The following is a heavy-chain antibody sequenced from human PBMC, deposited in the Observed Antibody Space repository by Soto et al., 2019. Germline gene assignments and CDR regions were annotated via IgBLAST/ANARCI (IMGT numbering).Heavy chain of an antibody. CDR3: ARHRAADDYVWGSYRYNCFDP. V-gene: IGHV4-39*01. Sequence: QLQLQESGPGLVKPSETLSLTCTVSGGSISSSSYYWGWIRQPPGKGLAWIGSISYSGSTYSNPSHKPGTTINVLTSDDQLPPKRSSVPAAGTALYYCARHRAADDYVWGSYRYNCFDPWGRRSLVTVCS. CDR1: GGSISSSSYY. CDR2: ISYSGST. J-gene: IGHJ5*02. D-gene: IGHD3-16*02.